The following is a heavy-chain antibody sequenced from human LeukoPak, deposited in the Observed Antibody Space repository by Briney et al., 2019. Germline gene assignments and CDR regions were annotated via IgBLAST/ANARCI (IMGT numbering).Heavy chain of an antibody. CDR1: GGSISSSSYY. Sequence: SETLSLTCTVSGGSISSSSYYWGWIRQPPGKGLEWIGSIYYSGSTYYNPSLKSRVTISVDTSKNQFSLKLSSVTAADTAVYYCARELKVSGEGDYWGQGTLVTVSS. V-gene: IGHV4-39*07. D-gene: IGHD1-26*01. J-gene: IGHJ4*02. CDR2: IYYSGST. CDR3: ARELKVSGEGDY.